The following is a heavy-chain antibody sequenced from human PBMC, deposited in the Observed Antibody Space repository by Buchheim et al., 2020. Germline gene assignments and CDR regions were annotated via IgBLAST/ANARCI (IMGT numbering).Heavy chain of an antibody. CDR2: ISSSSSYI. CDR1: GFTFSSYS. J-gene: IGHJ6*02. D-gene: IGHD3-9*01. CDR3: ARGDVLRYFDWQDYYGMDV. V-gene: IGHV3-21*01. Sequence: EVQLVESGGGLVKPGGSLRLSCAASGFTFSSYSMNWVRQAPGKGLEWVSSISSSSSYIYYAASVKGRFTISRDNAKNSLYLQMNSLRAEDTAVYYCARGDVLRYFDWQDYYGMDVWGQGTT.